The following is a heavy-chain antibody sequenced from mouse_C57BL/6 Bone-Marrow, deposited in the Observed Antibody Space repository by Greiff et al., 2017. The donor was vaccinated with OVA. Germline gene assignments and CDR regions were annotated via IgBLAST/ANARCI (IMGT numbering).Heavy chain of an antibody. CDR3: ARTYSNYVAWFAY. CDR2: IDPSDSYP. V-gene: IGHV1-69*01. D-gene: IGHD2-5*01. Sequence: VQLQQPGAELVMPGASVKLSCKASGYTFTSYWMHWVKQRPGQGLEWIGEIDPSDSYPNYNQKFKGKSTLTVDKSSSTAYMQLSSLTSEDSAVYYCARTYSNYVAWFAYWGQGTLVTVSA. CDR1: GYTFTSYW. J-gene: IGHJ3*01.